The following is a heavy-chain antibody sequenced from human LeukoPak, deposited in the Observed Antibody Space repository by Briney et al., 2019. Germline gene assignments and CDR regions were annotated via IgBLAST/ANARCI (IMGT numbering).Heavy chain of an antibody. CDR1: GYPFTGHY. CDR2: INPNSGAT. V-gene: IGHV1-2*06. Sequence: GASVKVSCKASGYPFTGHYMHRVRQAPGQGLECMGRINPNSGATIHAQKFHATVTMTRNTSIRTAYMELTRLRSYDTAVYSCASGYTAHFDYWGQGTLVTVSS. J-gene: IGHJ4*02. CDR3: ASGYTAHFDY. D-gene: IGHD3-16*02.